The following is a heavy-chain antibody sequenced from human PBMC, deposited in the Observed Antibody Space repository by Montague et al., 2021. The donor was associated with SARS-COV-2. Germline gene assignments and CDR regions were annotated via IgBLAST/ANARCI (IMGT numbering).Heavy chain of an antibody. CDR3: ASPVGDYGYYYFKH. CDR2: INHCCST. CDR1: GGSFSNYY. Sequence: SETLSLTCAFSGGSFSNYYWSWIRQTPGKGLEWIGQINHCCSTTYNPSLKARVTLSIDPSKNQFSLTLNSVTAADTAVYYCASPVGDYGYYYFKHWGQGTLVTVSS. J-gene: IGHJ4*02. D-gene: IGHD4-17*01. V-gene: IGHV4-34*01.